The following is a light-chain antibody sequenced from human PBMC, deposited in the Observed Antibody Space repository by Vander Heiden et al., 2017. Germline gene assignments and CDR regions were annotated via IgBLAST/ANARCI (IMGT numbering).Light chain of an antibody. CDR3: QQYYNWPPLT. CDR1: QSVSSK. Sequence: IVMTQSPATLSVSPGERATLSCRASQSVSSKLAWYQHKPGQAPRLLIYGASTRATGIPARFSGSGSGTEFTLTISSLQSEDFAVYYCQQYYNWPPLTFGGGTKVEIK. CDR2: GAS. V-gene: IGKV3-15*01. J-gene: IGKJ4*01.